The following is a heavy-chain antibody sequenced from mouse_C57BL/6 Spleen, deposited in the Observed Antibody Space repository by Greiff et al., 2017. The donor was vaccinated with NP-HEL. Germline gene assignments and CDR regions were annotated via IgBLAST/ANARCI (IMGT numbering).Heavy chain of an antibody. CDR2: INPNNCGT. CDR1: GYTFTDYN. J-gene: IGHJ2*01. CDR3: ARWGLRHYFVY. D-gene: IGHD2-2*01. Sequence: EVQLQQSGHEPVKPGASVKMSCKASGYTFTDYNMHWVKQSHGKSLAWTGYINPNNCGTSYNQKFKGKATLTVNKSSSTAYMELRSLISEDSAVYDCARWGLRHYFVYWGQGATLTVSS. V-gene: IGHV1-22*01.